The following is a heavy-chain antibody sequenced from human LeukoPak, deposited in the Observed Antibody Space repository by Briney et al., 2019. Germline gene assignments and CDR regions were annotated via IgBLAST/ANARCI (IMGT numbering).Heavy chain of an antibody. D-gene: IGHD4-11*01. J-gene: IGHJ4*02. CDR1: GGTFSSYA. Sequence: SVKVSCKASGGTFSSYAISWVRQAPGQGLEWMGRIIPILGIANYAQKFQGRVTITADKSTSTAYMELSSLRPEDTAVYYCARARSEGNDYSLDYWGQGTLVTVSS. CDR3: ARARSEGNDYSLDY. V-gene: IGHV1-69*04. CDR2: IIPILGIA.